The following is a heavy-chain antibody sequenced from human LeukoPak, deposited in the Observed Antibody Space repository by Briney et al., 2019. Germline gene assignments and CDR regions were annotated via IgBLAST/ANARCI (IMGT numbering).Heavy chain of an antibody. D-gene: IGHD1-26*01. CDR1: GYTFTSYG. J-gene: IGHJ4*02. CDR3: ARDTIVGATGDFDY. Sequence: ASVKVSCKASGYTFTSYGISWVRQAPGQGLEWMGWISAYNGNTNYAQKLQGRVTITTDTSTSTAYMELRSLRSDDTAVYYCARDTIVGATGDFDYWGQGTLVTVSS. CDR2: ISAYNGNT. V-gene: IGHV1-18*01.